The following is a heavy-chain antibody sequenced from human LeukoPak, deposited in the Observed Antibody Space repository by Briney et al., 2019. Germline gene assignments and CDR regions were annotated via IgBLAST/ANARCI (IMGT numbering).Heavy chain of an antibody. CDR2: INAYNGNT. J-gene: IGHJ6*02. CDR1: GYTFTSYG. CDR3: ARVVFGVQDYYYGMDV. D-gene: IGHD3-3*01. Sequence: ASVKVSCKASGYTFTSYGISWVRQAPGRGLEWMGWINAYNGNTNYAQKLQGRVTMTTDTSTSTAYMELRSLRSDDTAVYYCARVVFGVQDYYYGMDVWGQGTTVTVSS. V-gene: IGHV1-18*04.